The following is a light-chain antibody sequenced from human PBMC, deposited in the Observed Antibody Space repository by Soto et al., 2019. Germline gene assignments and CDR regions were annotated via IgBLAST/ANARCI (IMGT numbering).Light chain of an antibody. Sequence: PLTQSSSSLPAPVGYSDALTCPASQSLNTTLDWYQHKPGTVPKPLIYSSCNSQSGVPARFSGSGSGTEFTLTISSLQPEDFATYYCQQYNSYSPWTFGQGTKVDIK. CDR3: QQYNSYSPWT. CDR1: QSLNTT. J-gene: IGKJ1*01. CDR2: SSC. V-gene: IGKV1-5*01.